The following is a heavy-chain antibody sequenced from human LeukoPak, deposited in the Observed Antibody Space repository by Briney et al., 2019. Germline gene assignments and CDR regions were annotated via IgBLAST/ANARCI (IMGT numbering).Heavy chain of an antibody. CDR2: IKQDGSEE. V-gene: IGHV3-7*04. CDR3: ARDGTRGYYVYEK. Sequence: EGSLRLSCAASGFTFGSYWMSWVRQAPGKGLEWVANIKQDGSEEYYVGSVKGRFTISRDNAKDSLYLQMNSLRAEDTAVYYCARDGTRGYYVYEKWGQGTLVTVSS. J-gene: IGHJ4*02. CDR1: GFTFGSYW. D-gene: IGHD3-10*02.